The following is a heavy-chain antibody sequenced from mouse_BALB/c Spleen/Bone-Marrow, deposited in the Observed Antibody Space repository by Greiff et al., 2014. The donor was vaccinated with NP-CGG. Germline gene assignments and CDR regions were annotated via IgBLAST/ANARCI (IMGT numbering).Heavy chain of an antibody. D-gene: IGHD2-1*01. CDR1: GYTFTDYY. J-gene: IGHJ4*01. CDR2: IYPYNGDT. V-gene: IGHV1-26*01. CDR3: ARSDYGYYYYAMDY. Sequence: VQLKESGPELVKPGASVKMFCKASGYTFTDYYMKWGKQSHGKSLEWIWDIYPYNGDTFYNQKFKGKATLTVDKSSSTAYMQLDSLTSEDSALYYCARSDYGYYYYAMDYWGQGTSVTVSS.